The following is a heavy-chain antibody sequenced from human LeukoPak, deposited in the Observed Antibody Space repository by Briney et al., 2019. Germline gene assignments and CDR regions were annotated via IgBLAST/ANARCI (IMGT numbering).Heavy chain of an antibody. CDR3: ASEVMDSSFFDALDV. CDR2: IGTVDDT. D-gene: IGHD6-19*01. CDR1: GFTFSRYD. J-gene: IGHJ3*01. Sequence: PGGSLRLSCEASGFTFSRYDMHWVRHATGKGLEWVSAIGTVDDTYYLDSVKGRFTISREGAKNSLYLQMNNLRAGDTAVYYCASEVMDSSFFDALDVWGQGTVVTVSS. V-gene: IGHV3-13*01.